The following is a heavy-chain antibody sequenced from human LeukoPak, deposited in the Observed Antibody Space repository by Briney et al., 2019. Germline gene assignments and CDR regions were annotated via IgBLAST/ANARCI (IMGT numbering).Heavy chain of an antibody. D-gene: IGHD2-15*01. CDR1: GFTFSSFS. CDR3: ANVGRSCSGGSCYSGLGY. V-gene: IGHV3-21*04. J-gene: IGHJ4*02. CDR2: ISSRSTYI. Sequence: GGSLRLSCAASGFTFSSFSMNWVRQAPGKGLEWVSSISSRSTYIYYADSVRGRFTISRDNAKNSLYLQMNSLRADDTAVYYCANVGRSCSGGSCYSGLGYWGQGTLVTVSS.